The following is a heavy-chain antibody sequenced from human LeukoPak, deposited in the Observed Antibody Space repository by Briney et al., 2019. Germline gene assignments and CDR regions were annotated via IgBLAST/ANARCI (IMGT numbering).Heavy chain of an antibody. CDR3: AKDYPISMITFGGVLDY. V-gene: IGHV3-30*18. D-gene: IGHD3-16*01. Sequence: GGSLRLSCAASGFTFSSYWMSWVRQAPGKGLEWVAVISYDGSNKYYADSVKGRFTIFRDNSKNTLYLQMNSLRAEDTAVYYCAKDYPISMITFGGVLDYWGQGTLVTVSS. J-gene: IGHJ4*02. CDR2: ISYDGSNK. CDR1: GFTFSSYW.